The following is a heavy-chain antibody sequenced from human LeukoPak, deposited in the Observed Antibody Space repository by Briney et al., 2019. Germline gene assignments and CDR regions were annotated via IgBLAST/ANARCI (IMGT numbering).Heavy chain of an antibody. J-gene: IGHJ3*02. V-gene: IGHV3-66*02. D-gene: IGHD5-24*01. CDR2: IYSGGST. CDR1: GFTVSSNY. CDR3: ARDKERAQGI. Sequence: GGSLRLSCAASGFTVSSNYMSWLRQAPGKGLEWVSVIYSGGSTYYADSVKGRFTISRDNSKNTLYLQMNSLRAEDTAVYYCARDKERAQGIWGQGTMVTVSS.